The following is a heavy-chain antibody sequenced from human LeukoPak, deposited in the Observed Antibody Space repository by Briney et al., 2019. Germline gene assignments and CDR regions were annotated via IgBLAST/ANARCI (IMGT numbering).Heavy chain of an antibody. CDR1: GYTFTSNY. D-gene: IGHD3-10*01. Sequence: GASVKVSCKAFGYTFTSNYMHWVRQAPGQGPEWMGVISPSGGSTTYAQKFQGRVTMTWDTSISTAYMELSRLRSDDTAIYYCARGRFYTSGSYYNRLDYWGQGTLVTVSS. V-gene: IGHV1-2*02. CDR2: ISPSGGST. J-gene: IGHJ4*02. CDR3: ARGRFYTSGSYYNRLDY.